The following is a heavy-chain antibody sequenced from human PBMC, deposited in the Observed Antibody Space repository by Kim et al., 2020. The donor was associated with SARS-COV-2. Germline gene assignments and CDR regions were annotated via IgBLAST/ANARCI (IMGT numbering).Heavy chain of an antibody. Sequence: GGSLRLSCAASGFTLGDHYVNWIRQAPGKGLEWISYISPSSTYTNYADSVKGRFTISRDNAKNSLFLQMNSLSPEDTAVYYCARDQEVWYNIDWIRGAPMDVWGQGTTVTV. D-gene: IGHD6-19*01. CDR2: ISPSSTYT. V-gene: IGHV3-11*05. CDR1: GFTLGDHY. CDR3: ARDQEVWYNIDWIRGAPMDV. J-gene: IGHJ6*02.